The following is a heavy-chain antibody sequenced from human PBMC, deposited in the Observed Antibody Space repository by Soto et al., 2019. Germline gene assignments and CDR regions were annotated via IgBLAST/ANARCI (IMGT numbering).Heavy chain of an antibody. V-gene: IGHV3-23*01. D-gene: IGHD6-13*01. CDR2: ISGSVGST. Sequence: PGGSLRLSCAASGFTFSSYAMSWVRQAPGKGLEWVSAISGSVGSTYYADSVKGRFTISRDNSKNALYLQMNSLRAEDTAVYYCAKGPGWQQLGYDYWGQGTLVTVSS. CDR1: GFTFSSYA. J-gene: IGHJ4*02. CDR3: AKGPGWQQLGYDY.